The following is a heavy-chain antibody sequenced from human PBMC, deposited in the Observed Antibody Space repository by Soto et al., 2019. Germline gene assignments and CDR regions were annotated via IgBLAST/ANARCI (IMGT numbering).Heavy chain of an antibody. CDR3: ARDITMVRGESPDY. CDR2: ISSSSSTI. CDR1: GFTFSSYS. D-gene: IGHD3-10*01. J-gene: IGHJ4*02. V-gene: IGHV3-48*01. Sequence: EVQLVESGGGSVQPGGSLRLSCAASGFTFSSYSMNWVRQAPGKGLEWVSYISSSSSTIYYADSVKGRFTISRDNAKNSLYLQMNSLRAEDTAVYYCARDITMVRGESPDYWGQGTLVTVSS.